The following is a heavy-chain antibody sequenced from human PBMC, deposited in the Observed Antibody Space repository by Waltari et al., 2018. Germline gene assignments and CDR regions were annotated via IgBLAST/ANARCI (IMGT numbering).Heavy chain of an antibody. Sequence: QVQLVQSGAEVKKPGASVKVSCKASGYTFTGYYMHWVRQAPGKGLEWMGGFDPEDGETIYAQKFQGRVTMTEDTSTDTAYMELSSLRSEDTAVYYCATDPASITMPDYWGQGTLVTVSS. CDR1: GYTFTGYY. V-gene: IGHV1-24*01. D-gene: IGHD3-10*01. J-gene: IGHJ4*02. CDR2: FDPEDGET. CDR3: ATDPASITMPDY.